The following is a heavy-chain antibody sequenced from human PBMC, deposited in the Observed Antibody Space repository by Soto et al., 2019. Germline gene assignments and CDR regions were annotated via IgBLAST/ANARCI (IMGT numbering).Heavy chain of an antibody. CDR3: ARVSYYDFWSGADYYYYGMDV. D-gene: IGHD3-3*01. Sequence: PGGSLRLSCAASGFTFSSYAMHWVRQAPGKGLEWVAVISYDGSNKYYADSVKGRFTISGDNSKNTLYLQMNSLRAEDTAVYYCARVSYYDFWSGADYYYYGMDVWGQGTTVTVSS. CDR2: ISYDGSNK. V-gene: IGHV3-30-3*01. J-gene: IGHJ6*02. CDR1: GFTFSSYA.